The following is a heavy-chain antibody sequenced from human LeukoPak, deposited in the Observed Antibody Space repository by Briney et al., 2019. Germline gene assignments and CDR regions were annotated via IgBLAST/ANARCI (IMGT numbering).Heavy chain of an antibody. J-gene: IGHJ4*02. Sequence: PGGSLRLSCAASGFTFSNYNMNWVRQAPGKGLEWVSSISSSNNYIYYADSVKGRFTISRDNAKNSLYLQMNSLRAEDTAVYYCARRFPNYYFDYWGQGTPVTVSS. D-gene: IGHD2-21*01. V-gene: IGHV3-21*01. CDR1: GFTFSNYN. CDR3: ARRFPNYYFDY. CDR2: ISSSNNYI.